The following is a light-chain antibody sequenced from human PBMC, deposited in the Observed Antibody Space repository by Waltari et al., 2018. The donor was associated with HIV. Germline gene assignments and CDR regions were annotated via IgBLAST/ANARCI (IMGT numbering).Light chain of an antibody. CDR3: QQTYSPPLT. CDR2: AAS. Sequence: DIQLTQSPSSLSASIGDRVTMTCRASQIITSCLNWYRQTPGKAHELLIYAASVLQSGVPSRFSASGSGTDYTLTISSVQPEDFATYFWQQTYSPPLTFGPGTKVDVK. V-gene: IGKV1-39*01. CDR1: QIITSC. J-gene: IGKJ3*01.